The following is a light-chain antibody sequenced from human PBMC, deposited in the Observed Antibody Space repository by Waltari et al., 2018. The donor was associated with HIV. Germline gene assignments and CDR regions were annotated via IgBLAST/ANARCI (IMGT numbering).Light chain of an antibody. CDR1: KSNIGDNY. CDR3: ATWDDSLNGWA. Sequence: QSVMTQPPSASGTPGQGVTISCSGSKSNIGDNYVYWYQQLPGKAPKLLIETYNQPPAGGPRRFSGSKSGTSAALAISGLRSDCEADYYCATWDDSLNGWAFGGGTKLTVL. CDR2: TYN. V-gene: IGLV1-47*01. J-gene: IGLJ3*02.